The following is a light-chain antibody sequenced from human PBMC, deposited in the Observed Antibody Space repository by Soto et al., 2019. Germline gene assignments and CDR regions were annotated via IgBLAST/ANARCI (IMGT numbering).Light chain of an antibody. CDR1: QSVGSAY. Sequence: EIVLTQSPSTLSVSPGERVTLSCRASQSVGSAYLAWYQQKTGQAPRLLIYVGSTRGTGIPDRFSGSGSGTDFTLTIDRLEPEDFALYFCQQYGSSPYTFGQGTKLEIK. J-gene: IGKJ2*01. CDR3: QQYGSSPYT. CDR2: VGS. V-gene: IGKV3-20*01.